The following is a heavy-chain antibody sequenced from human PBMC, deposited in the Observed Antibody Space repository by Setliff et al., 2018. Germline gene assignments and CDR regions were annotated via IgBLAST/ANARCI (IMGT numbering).Heavy chain of an antibody. V-gene: IGHV4-59*01. CDR2: IYYNGRS. CDR3: AREGGGSGWTPDS. Sequence: SETLSLTCSVSGVSTRSYWWSWIRQPPGKELEWIGFIYYNGRSDHNPSFQSRVTMSVDRSKNQFSLNLRAMTAADTAVYYCAREGGGSGWTPDSWGQGTLVTVSS. J-gene: IGHJ4*02. CDR1: GVSTRSYW. D-gene: IGHD6-19*01.